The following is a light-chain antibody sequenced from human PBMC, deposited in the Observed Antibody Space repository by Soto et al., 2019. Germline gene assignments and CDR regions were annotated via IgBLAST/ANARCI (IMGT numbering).Light chain of an antibody. V-gene: IGKV1-5*01. CDR2: DAS. J-gene: IGKJ1*01. Sequence: DIQMTQSPSTLSASLGDRVTITFRARQSISIWLAWYQQKPGKAPRLLIYDASILERGVPSRFSGSGSGTEFTLTISSLQPDDFATYYCQQYNSYRTFGQGTKVDIK. CDR1: QSISIW. CDR3: QQYNSYRT.